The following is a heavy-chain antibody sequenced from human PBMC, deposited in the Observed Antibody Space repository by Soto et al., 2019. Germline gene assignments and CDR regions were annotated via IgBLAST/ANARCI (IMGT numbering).Heavy chain of an antibody. CDR2: IYYSGST. D-gene: IGHD3-10*01. CDR1: GGSISSYY. V-gene: IGHV4-59*01. J-gene: IGHJ4*02. Sequence: KPSETLSFTCTVSGGSISSYYWSWIRQPPGKGLEWIGYIYYSGSTNYNPSLKSRVTISVDTSKNQFSLKLSSVTAADTAVYYCAGGSGSYIAAGPLYWGQGTLVTVSS. CDR3: AGGSGSYIAAGPLY.